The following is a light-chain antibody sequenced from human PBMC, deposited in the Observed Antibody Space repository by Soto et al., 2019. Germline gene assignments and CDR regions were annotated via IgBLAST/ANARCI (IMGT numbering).Light chain of an antibody. CDR2: DAS. J-gene: IGKJ4*01. CDR3: QQYHIYPLT. V-gene: IGKV1-5*01. CDR1: QSIITW. Sequence: DIQMTQSPSTLPASVGDRVTITCRASQSIITWLAWFQQAPGKAPKILISDASSLKSGVPSRFXXXXXXXXXXXXXXSLQPDDFATYYCQQYHIYPLTFGGGTKVEI.